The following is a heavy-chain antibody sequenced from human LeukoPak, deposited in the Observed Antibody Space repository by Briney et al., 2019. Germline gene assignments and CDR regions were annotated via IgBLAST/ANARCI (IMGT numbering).Heavy chain of an antibody. CDR2: IHREESTI. D-gene: IGHD6-13*01. J-gene: IGHJ3*02. CDR3: TRGNLAAGGAFDI. V-gene: IGHV3-74*01. Sequence: GGSLRLSCAGSGFTFSGSWIHWVRQDPGKGLVWVSRIHREESTISYADSVKGRFTISRDNAKNTLYLQMNSLRAEDTAVYYCTRGNLAAGGAFDIWGQGTVGTVSS. CDR1: GFTFSGSW.